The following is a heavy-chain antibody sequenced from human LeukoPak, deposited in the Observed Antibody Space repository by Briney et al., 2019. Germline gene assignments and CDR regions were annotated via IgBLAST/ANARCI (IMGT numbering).Heavy chain of an antibody. Sequence: GGSLRLSCAASGFTFSSYSMNWVRQAPGKGLEWVSSISSSSSYIYYADSVKGRFTISRDNAKNSLYLQMNSLRAGDAAVYYCAKDGYYYDSSGPDAFDIWGQGTMVTVSS. V-gene: IGHV3-21*04. CDR2: ISSSSSYI. J-gene: IGHJ3*02. D-gene: IGHD3-22*01. CDR3: AKDGYYYDSSGPDAFDI. CDR1: GFTFSSYS.